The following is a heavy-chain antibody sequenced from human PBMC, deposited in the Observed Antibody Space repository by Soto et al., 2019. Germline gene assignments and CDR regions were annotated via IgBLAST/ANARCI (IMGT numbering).Heavy chain of an antibody. CDR3: GRVVEGATRHTDSDS. Sequence: PSETLSLTCAVSGVSIHNSHSFWGWIRQPPGKGLEFIGSVYHSGGSYYNPSLKGRVTISVDTSNNQISLRVNSVTAADTAVYYCGRVVEGATRHTDSDSWGQGMLVTVSP. V-gene: IGHV4-39*02. CDR1: GVSIHNSHSF. J-gene: IGHJ5*02. CDR2: VYHSGGS. D-gene: IGHD2-15*01.